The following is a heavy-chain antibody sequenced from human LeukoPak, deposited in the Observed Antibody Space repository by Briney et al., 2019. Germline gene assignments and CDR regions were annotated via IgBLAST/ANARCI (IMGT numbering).Heavy chain of an antibody. V-gene: IGHV3-11*01. D-gene: IGHD3-10*01. Sequence: GGSLRLSCAASGFTVSSNYMSWLRQAPGGGLEWVSYISSSGSTIYYADSVKGRFTISRDNAKNSLYLQMNSLRAEDTAVYYCARGPLGGGYYYYGMDVWGQGTTVTVSS. CDR1: GFTVSSNY. CDR2: ISSSGSTI. J-gene: IGHJ6*02. CDR3: ARGPLGGGYYYYGMDV.